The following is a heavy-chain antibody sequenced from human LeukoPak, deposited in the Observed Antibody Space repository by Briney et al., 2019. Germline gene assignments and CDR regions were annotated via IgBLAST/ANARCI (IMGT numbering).Heavy chain of an antibody. D-gene: IGHD6-13*01. CDR3: ARDRIAAAGTFDY. V-gene: IGHV3-66*02. CDR2: IYSGGST. J-gene: IGHJ4*02. Sequence: PGGSLRLSCEASGFNFRTHWMSWVRQAPGKGLEWVSVIYSGGSTYYADSVKGRFTISRDNSKNTLYLQMNSLRAEDTAVYYCARDRIAAAGTFDYWGQGTLVTVSS. CDR1: GFNFRTHW.